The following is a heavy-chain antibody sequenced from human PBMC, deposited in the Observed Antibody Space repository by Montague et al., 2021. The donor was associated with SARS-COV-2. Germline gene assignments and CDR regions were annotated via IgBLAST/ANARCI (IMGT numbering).Heavy chain of an antibody. CDR1: GASIGGSTSY. CDR2: VYYSGRT. D-gene: IGHD3-10*01. Sequence: SETLSLTCTVSGASIGGSTSYWAWIRQPPGKGLEWIADVYYSGRTFYNPSLKGRVTVSVDTSQNQFSLELNSVTAADTAVYFCARRATMVRGIFWRWFDPWGQGTLVGVSS. J-gene: IGHJ5*02. V-gene: IGHV4-39*01. CDR3: ARRATMVRGIFWRWFDP.